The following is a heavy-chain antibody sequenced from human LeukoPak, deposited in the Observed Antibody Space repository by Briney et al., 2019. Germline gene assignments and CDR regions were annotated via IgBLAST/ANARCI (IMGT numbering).Heavy chain of an antibody. CDR2: ISSSGSTI. D-gene: IGHD4/OR15-4a*01. V-gene: IGHV3-48*04. CDR3: AREDQGALDY. CDR1: GFTFSSYG. J-gene: IGHJ4*02. Sequence: PGGSLRLSCAASGFTFSSYGMHWVRQAPGKGLEWVSYISSSGSTIYYADSVKGRFTISRDNAKNSLYLQMNSLRAEDTAVYYCAREDQGALDYWGQGTLVIVSS.